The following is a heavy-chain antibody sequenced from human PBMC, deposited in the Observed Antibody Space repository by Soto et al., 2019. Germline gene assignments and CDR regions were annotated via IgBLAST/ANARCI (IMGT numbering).Heavy chain of an antibody. D-gene: IGHD6-6*01. J-gene: IGHJ4*01. CDR3: ARLGSSAYSSSAY. V-gene: IGHV5-51*01. Sequence: EVQLVQSGAEVKKPGESLRISCKASGYSFSYYWIGWVRQMPGKGLEWMGSIHPGDSNTRDSPSFQGQVTISVDKSISTAYLQWSSLKSSDTAMYYCARLGSSAYSSSAYWGHGTLVTVSS. CDR1: GYSFSYYW. CDR2: IHPGDSNT.